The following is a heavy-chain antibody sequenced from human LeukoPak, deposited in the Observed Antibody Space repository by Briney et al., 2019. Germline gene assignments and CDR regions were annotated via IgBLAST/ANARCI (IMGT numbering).Heavy chain of an antibody. D-gene: IGHD4/OR15-4a*01. Sequence: PSETLSLTCTVSGGSMSSYYWSWIRQPPGKGLEWIGYIYYSGSTNYNASLKSRVTISVDTSKNQFSLKLSSVTAADTAVYYCARRSTWGLWIDYWGQGTLVTVSS. CDR2: IYYSGST. J-gene: IGHJ4*02. CDR3: ARRSTWGLWIDY. CDR1: GGSMSSYY. V-gene: IGHV4-59*01.